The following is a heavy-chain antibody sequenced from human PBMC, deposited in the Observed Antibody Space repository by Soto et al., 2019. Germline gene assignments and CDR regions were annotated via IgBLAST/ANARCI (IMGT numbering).Heavy chain of an antibody. D-gene: IGHD2-15*01. V-gene: IGHV1-69*01. J-gene: IGHJ6*02. CDR1: GGTFNNYA. CDR3: ARGLRTGNYGMDV. Sequence: QEQLLHSGAEVRKPGSSVKVSCKASGGTFNNYAVSWVRQAPGQGLEWMGGIIPMFETVNYAQRFQGRLTIAADESTSTASVELTSLTSADTAIYFGARGLRTGNYGMDVWGQGTTVTVSS. CDR2: IIPMFETV.